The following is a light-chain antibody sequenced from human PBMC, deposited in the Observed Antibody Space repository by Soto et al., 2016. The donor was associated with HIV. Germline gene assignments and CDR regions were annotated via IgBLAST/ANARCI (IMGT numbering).Light chain of an antibody. CDR1: SLRNYY. J-gene: IGLJ2*01. V-gene: IGLV3-19*01. CDR2: GKN. Sequence: SSELTQDPAVSVALGQTVRITCQGDSLRNYYATWYQQKPGQAPVVVIFGKNNRPSGIPDRFSGASSGNTDSLTISGAQAEDEADYYCNSRDSSGNRVLFGGRDQTDRP. CDR3: NSRDSSGNRVL.